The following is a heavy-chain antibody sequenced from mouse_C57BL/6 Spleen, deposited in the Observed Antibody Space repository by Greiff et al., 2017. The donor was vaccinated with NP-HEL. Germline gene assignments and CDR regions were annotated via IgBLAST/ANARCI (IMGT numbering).Heavy chain of an antibody. CDR2: ISSGSSTI. D-gene: IGHD2-3*01. Sequence: EVKLVESGGGLVKPGGSLKLSCAASGFTFSDYGMHWVRQAPEKGLEWVAYISSGSSTIYYADTVKGRFTISRDNAKNTLFLQMTSLRSEDTAMYYCAREGYDGYPLDYWGQGTTLTVSS. J-gene: IGHJ2*01. CDR3: AREGYDGYPLDY. V-gene: IGHV5-17*01. CDR1: GFTFSDYG.